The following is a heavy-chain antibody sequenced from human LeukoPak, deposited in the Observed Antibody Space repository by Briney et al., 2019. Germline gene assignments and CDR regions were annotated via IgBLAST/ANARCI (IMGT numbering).Heavy chain of an antibody. Sequence: SETLTLTCAVYGGSFSGYYWSWIRQSPGKGLEWIGEINHSGITNYNPSLKSRATISVDTSKNQFSLKLTSVTAADTAVYYCARSRIAVAHMDVWGKGTTVTVSS. D-gene: IGHD6-19*01. CDR3: ARSRIAVAHMDV. J-gene: IGHJ6*03. V-gene: IGHV4-34*01. CDR1: GGSFSGYY. CDR2: INHSGIT.